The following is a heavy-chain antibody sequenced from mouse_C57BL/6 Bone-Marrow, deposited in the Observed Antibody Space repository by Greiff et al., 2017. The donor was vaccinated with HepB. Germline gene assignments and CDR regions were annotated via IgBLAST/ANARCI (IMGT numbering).Heavy chain of an antibody. D-gene: IGHD2-3*01. J-gene: IGHJ4*01. CDR2: IYPGGGYT. V-gene: IGHV1-63*01. Sequence: VQLQQSGAELVRPGTSVKMSCKASGYTFTNYWIGWAKQRPGHGLEWIGDIYPGGGYTNYNEKFKGKATLTADKSSSTAYMQFSSLTSEDSAIYYCARRDGRAMDYWGQGTTLTVSS. CDR3: ARRDGRAMDY. CDR1: GYTFTNYW.